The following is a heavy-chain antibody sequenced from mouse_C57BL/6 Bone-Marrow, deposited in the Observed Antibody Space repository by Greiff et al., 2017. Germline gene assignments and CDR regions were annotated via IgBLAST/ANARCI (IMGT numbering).Heavy chain of an antibody. J-gene: IGHJ4*01. CDR1: GYTFTSYW. V-gene: IGHV1-64*01. CDR3: ARSELDYYGSSYDAMDY. D-gene: IGHD1-1*01. CDR2: IHPNSGST. Sequence: VQLQQPGAELVKPGASVKLSCKASGYTFTSYWMHWVKQRPGQGLEWIGMIHPNSGSTNYNEKFKSKATLTVDKSSSTAYMQLSSLTSEVSAVYYCARSELDYYGSSYDAMDYWGQGTSVTVSS.